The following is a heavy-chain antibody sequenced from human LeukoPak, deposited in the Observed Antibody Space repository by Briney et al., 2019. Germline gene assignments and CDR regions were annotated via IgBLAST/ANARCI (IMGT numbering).Heavy chain of an antibody. V-gene: IGHV1-2*02. D-gene: IGHD6-13*01. Sequence: GASVKVSCKASGYTFTGYYMHWVRQAPGQGLEWVGWINPNSGGTNYAQKFQGRVTMTRDTSISTAYMELSRLRSDDTAVYYCAREAARHIAAAGTWGQGTLVTVSS. J-gene: IGHJ5*02. CDR2: INPNSGGT. CDR1: GYTFTGYY. CDR3: AREAARHIAAAGT.